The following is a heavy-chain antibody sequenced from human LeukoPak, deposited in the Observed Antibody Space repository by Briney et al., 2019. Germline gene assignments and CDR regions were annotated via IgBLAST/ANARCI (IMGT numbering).Heavy chain of an antibody. V-gene: IGHV4-34*01. J-gene: IGHJ6*03. Sequence: PSETLSLTSAVYGGSFSGYYWSWIRQPPGKGLEWIGEINHSGSTNYNPSLKSRVTISVDTSKNQFSLKLSSVTAADTAVYYCARDSLYYYYYYMDVWGKGTTVTVSS. CDR3: ARDSLYYYYYYMDV. D-gene: IGHD2-15*01. CDR2: INHSGST. CDR1: GGSFSGYY.